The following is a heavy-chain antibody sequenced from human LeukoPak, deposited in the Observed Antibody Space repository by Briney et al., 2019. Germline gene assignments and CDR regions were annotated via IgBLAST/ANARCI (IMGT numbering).Heavy chain of an antibody. CDR3: ARTDRALWVPRGGFDI. CDR2: IYYSGST. CDR1: GGSVSSYY. V-gene: IGHV4-59*04. D-gene: IGHD3-10*01. Sequence: PSETLSLTCTVSGGSVSSYYWSWIRQPPGKGLEWIGYIYYSGSTYYNPSLKSRVTISVDTSKNQFSLKLSSVTAADTAVYYCARTDRALWVPRGGFDIWGQGTMVTVSS. J-gene: IGHJ3*02.